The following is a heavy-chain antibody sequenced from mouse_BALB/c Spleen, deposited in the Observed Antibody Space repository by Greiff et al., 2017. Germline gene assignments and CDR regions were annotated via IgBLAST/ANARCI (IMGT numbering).Heavy chain of an antibody. CDR1: GFTFSSYA. V-gene: IGHV5-6-5*01. CDR2: ISSGGST. J-gene: IGHJ3*01. CDR3: ARGRGTMITPFAY. Sequence: EVQGVESGGGLVKPGGSLKLSCAASGFTFSSYAMSWVRQTPEKRLEWVASISSGGSTYYPDSVKGRFTISRDNARNILYLQMSSLRSEDTAMYYCARGRGTMITPFAYWGQGTLVTVSA. D-gene: IGHD2-4*01.